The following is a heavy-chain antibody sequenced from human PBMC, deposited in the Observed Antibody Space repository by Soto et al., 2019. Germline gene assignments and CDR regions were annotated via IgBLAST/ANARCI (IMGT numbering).Heavy chain of an antibody. J-gene: IGHJ6*03. CDR1: GYTFTSYE. V-gene: IGHV1-8*01. Sequence: ASLKASCKASGYTFTSYEIHWVRQATGQGLEWMGWMNPNTDNTGYAQKFQGRVTMTSDTSISTAYMELISLRSEDTAVYYCARKISYNFGFVRNDYFYYMDALGKRTKVTIS. CDR2: MNPNTDNT. D-gene: IGHD5-18*01. CDR3: ARKISYNFGFVRNDYFYYMDA.